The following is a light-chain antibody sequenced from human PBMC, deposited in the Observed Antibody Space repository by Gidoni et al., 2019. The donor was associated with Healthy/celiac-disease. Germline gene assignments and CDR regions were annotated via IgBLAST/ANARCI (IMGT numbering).Light chain of an antibody. CDR2: DVT. CDR1: SSDAGGYNY. V-gene: IGLV2-14*01. J-gene: IGLJ3*02. Sequence: QSALTQPASVSGCPGQQITISCTGTSSDAGGYNYVSWYQQHPGTAPKRMIYDVTNRTSGVSNRFSGSKSGNTASLTISWLQAEDEADYYCSSYTSSSPWVFGGGTKLTVL. CDR3: SSYTSSSPWV.